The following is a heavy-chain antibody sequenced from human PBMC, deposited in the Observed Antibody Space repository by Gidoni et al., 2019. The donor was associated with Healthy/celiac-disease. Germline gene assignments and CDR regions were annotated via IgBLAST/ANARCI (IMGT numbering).Heavy chain of an antibody. CDR2: IYYSGST. V-gene: IGHV4-61*01. D-gene: IGHD6-13*01. J-gene: IGHJ5*02. CDR1: GGPVSSGSYY. CDR3: ARGRIAAASGWFDP. Sequence: QVQLQESGPGLVTPSETLSLTCTVSGGPVSSGSYYWSWIRQPPGKGLEWIGYIYYSGSTNYNPSLKSRVTISVDTSKNQFSLKLSSVTAADTAVYYCARGRIAAASGWFDPWGQGTLVTVSS.